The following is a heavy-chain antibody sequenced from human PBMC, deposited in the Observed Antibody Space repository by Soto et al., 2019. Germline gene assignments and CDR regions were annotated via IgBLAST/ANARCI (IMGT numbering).Heavy chain of an antibody. J-gene: IGHJ4*02. CDR1: GGTISSWY. CDR2: IYYSGST. CDR3: ARPYGSAIDY. Sequence: QVQLQESGPGLVKPSETLSLTCTVSGGTISSWYWSWIRQPPGKGLEWIGYIYYSGSTNCNPSLKSRVTISVDTSKNQFSLKLSSVTAADTAVYYCARPYGSAIDYWGQGTLVTVSP. D-gene: IGHD1-26*01. V-gene: IGHV4-59*08.